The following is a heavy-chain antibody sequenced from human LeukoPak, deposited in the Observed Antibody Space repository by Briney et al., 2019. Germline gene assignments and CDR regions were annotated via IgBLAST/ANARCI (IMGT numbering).Heavy chain of an antibody. J-gene: IGHJ3*02. CDR1: GFTFSSYW. CDR3: TTEGVATIIDAFDI. CDR2: IKQDGSEK. Sequence: GGSLRLSCAASGFTFSSYWMSWVRQAPGKGLEWVANIKQDGSEKYYVDSVKGRFTISRDNAKNSLYLQMNSLKTEDTAVYYCTTEGVATIIDAFDIWGQGTMVTVSS. V-gene: IGHV3-7*03. D-gene: IGHD5-12*01.